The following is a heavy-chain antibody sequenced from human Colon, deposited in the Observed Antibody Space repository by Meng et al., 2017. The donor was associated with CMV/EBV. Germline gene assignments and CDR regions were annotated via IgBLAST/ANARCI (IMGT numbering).Heavy chain of an antibody. D-gene: IGHD3-3*01. V-gene: IGHV3-53*01. CDR2: TYNSGGT. Sequence: TFTTWARPPPGEGLEWVSVTYNSGGTFHADFVRGRFTVSRDNSKNTLYLQMNSLRAEDTAVYYCARAPPTSYHDFWSGRYYFDLWGRGTLVTVSS. CDR3: ARAPPTSYHDFWSGRYYFDL. J-gene: IGHJ2*01. CDR1: TF.